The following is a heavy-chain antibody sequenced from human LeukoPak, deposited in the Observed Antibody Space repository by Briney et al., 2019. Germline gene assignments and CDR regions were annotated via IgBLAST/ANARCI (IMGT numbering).Heavy chain of an antibody. CDR1: GFSDNSNY. CDR2: IYSGGST. D-gene: IGHD1-14*01. Sequence: GGSLRLSCAASGFSDNSNYMSWVRQAPGKGLEWVLVIYSGGSTYYADSVKGRFTISRHISKNTLYLQMNSLRAEDTAVYYCARAGPYDAFDIWGQGTMVTVSS. V-gene: IGHV3-53*04. CDR3: ARAGPYDAFDI. J-gene: IGHJ3*02.